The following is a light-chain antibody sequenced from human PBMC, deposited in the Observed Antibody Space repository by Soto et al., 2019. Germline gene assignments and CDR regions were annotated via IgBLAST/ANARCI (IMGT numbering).Light chain of an antibody. Sequence: ETVMTQSPGALSVSLWESATLSYRASQSVRSTYLAWYQQKPGQAPRLLIFGVSNRAAGIPARFSGSGSGTEFTLTISSLQSEDFAVYYCQQYGDWPLTFGGGTKV. CDR3: QQYGDWPLT. J-gene: IGKJ4*01. CDR1: QSVRSTY. V-gene: IGKV3-15*01. CDR2: GVS.